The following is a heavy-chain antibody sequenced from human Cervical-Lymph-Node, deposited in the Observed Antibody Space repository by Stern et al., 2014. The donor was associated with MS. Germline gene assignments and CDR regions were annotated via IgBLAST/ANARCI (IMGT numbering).Heavy chain of an antibody. CDR3: ARDGPQVGAGSFDI. J-gene: IGHJ3*02. Sequence: APLEESGPGLVKPSQTLSLTCTVSGGSISSGDYYWNWIRQHPGKGLEWIGYIYYSRRTYYNPSLRSRVTISVDTSKNHFSLKLSSVTAADTAVYYCARDGPQVGAGSFDIWGQGTMVTVSS. CDR1: GGSISSGDYY. V-gene: IGHV4-31*03. D-gene: IGHD1-26*01. CDR2: IYYSRRT.